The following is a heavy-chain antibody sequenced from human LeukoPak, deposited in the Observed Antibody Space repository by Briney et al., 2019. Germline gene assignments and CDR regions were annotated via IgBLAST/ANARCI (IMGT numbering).Heavy chain of an antibody. J-gene: IGHJ5*02. CDR1: GFTFSSYW. CDR3: ARDNNSWFDP. V-gene: IGHV3-74*01. Sequence: GGSLSLSCAASGFTFSSYWIHWVRQAPGKGPVWVSRIKSDGSSTSYADSVQGRFTIPRDNAKSTLYLQMNSLRAEDTVVYYCARDNNSWFDPWRQGTLVTVSS. CDR2: IKSDGSST.